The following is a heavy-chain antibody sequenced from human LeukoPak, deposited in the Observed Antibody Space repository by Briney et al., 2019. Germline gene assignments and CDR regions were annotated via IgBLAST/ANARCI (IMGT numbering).Heavy chain of an antibody. D-gene: IGHD1-7*01. CDR2: INPSGGST. CDR1: GYTLTRYF. J-gene: IGHJ4*02. Sequence: ASVKVSFKASGYTLTRYFMHWVRQAPGQGLEWMGIINPSGGSTSYAQKFQGRVTVTRDASTNTVYMELSSLRSEDTAVFYCARGLTGTADYWGQGTLVTVSS. V-gene: IGHV1-46*01. CDR3: ARGLTGTADY.